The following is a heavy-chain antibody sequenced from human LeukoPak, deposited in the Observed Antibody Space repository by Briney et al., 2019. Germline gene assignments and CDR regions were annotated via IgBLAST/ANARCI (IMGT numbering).Heavy chain of an antibody. V-gene: IGHV1-18*01. J-gene: IGHJ4*02. CDR1: GYTFTSYG. Sequence: EASVTISFKASGYTFTSYGISWVRQAPGQGLEWMGWISAYNGNTNYAQKLQGRVTMTTDTSTSTAYMELRSLRSDDTAVYYCARDNDFWSGYFFDYWGQGTLVTVSS. CDR3: ARDNDFWSGYFFDY. CDR2: ISAYNGNT. D-gene: IGHD3-3*01.